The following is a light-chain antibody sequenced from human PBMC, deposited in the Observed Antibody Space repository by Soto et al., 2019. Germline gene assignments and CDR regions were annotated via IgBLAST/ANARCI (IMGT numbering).Light chain of an antibody. J-gene: IGLJ2*01. Sequence: QSALTQPASVSGSPGQSITISCTGTSSDVGSYNLVSWYQQHPGKAPKLMIYEVINRPSGVSNRFSGSKSGNTASLTISGLQAEDEADYYCCSYAGSSTFGVVFGGGTKLTVL. V-gene: IGLV2-23*02. CDR1: SSDVGSYNL. CDR2: EVI. CDR3: CSYAGSSTFGVV.